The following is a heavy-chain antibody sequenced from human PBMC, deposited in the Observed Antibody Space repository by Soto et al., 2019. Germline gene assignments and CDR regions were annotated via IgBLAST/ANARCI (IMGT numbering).Heavy chain of an antibody. CDR3: ARVNTRVRDFDY. D-gene: IGHD3-10*01. Sequence: QVQLQESGPGLVKPSETLPLTCTVSGGSISSYYWSWIRQPPGKGLEWIGYIYYSGGTNYNPSLKSRVTISVDTSMNQFSLKLSAVTAADTAVYYCARVNTRVRDFDYWGQGTLVTVSS. V-gene: IGHV4-59*01. CDR1: GGSISSYY. CDR2: IYYSGGT. J-gene: IGHJ4*02.